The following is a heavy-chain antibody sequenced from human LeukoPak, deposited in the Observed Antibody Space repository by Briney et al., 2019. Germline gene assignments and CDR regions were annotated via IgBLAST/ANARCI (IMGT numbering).Heavy chain of an antibody. CDR3: ARREGSGWYYYDY. J-gene: IGHJ4*02. CDR2: INWNGGST. CDR1: GFTFDDYG. D-gene: IGHD6-19*01. Sequence: GGSLRLSCAASGFTFDDYGMSWVRQDPGKGLERVSGINWNGGSTGYADSVKGRFTISRDNAKNSLYLQMNSLRAEDTALYHCARREGSGWYYYDYWGQGTLVTVSS. V-gene: IGHV3-20*01.